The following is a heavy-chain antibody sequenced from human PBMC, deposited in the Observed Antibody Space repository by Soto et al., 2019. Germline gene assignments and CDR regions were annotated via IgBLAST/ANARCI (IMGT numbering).Heavy chain of an antibody. D-gene: IGHD6-19*01. Sequence: ASVKVSCKASGYTFTSFGISWVRQAPGQGLEWMGWISAYSGNTNYAQRLQGRVTMTTDTATSTAYMELRNLRSDDTAVYYCAVNGRGKAGAGRGPHFEHWGQGTRVTV. V-gene: IGHV1-18*01. J-gene: IGHJ4*02. CDR1: GYTFTSFG. CDR3: AVNGRGKAGAGRGPHFEH. CDR2: ISAYSGNT.